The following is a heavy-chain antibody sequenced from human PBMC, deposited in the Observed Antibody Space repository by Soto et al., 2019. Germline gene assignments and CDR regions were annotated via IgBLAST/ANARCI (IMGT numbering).Heavy chain of an antibody. CDR2: IWYDGSNK. CDR1: GFTFSSYG. Sequence: GGSLRVSCAASGFTFSSYGMHWVRQSPGKGLEWVAVIWYDGSNKYYADSVKGRFTISRDNSKNTLYLQMNSLRAEDTAVYYCARGNSYYDSSGYYFGAFDIWGQGTMVTVSS. V-gene: IGHV3-33*01. CDR3: ARGNSYYDSSGYYFGAFDI. D-gene: IGHD3-22*01. J-gene: IGHJ3*02.